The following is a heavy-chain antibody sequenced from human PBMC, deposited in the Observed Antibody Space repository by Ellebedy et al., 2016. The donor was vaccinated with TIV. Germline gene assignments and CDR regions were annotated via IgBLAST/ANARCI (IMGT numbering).Heavy chain of an antibody. CDR2: INAGNGNT. CDR3: ARSTKPTYQYDSNGFYHFDH. J-gene: IGHJ4*02. D-gene: IGHD3-22*01. Sequence: ASVKVSCXASGYTFTSYAMHWVRQAPGQRLEWMGWINAGNGNTNYAQKLQGRATMTRDTSTNTLYMELSSLRSEDTAVYYCARSTKPTYQYDSNGFYHFDHWGQGTLVTVSS. CDR1: GYTFTSYA. V-gene: IGHV1-3*01.